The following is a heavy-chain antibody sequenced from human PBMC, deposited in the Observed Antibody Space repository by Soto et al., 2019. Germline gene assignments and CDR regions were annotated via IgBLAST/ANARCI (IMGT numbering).Heavy chain of an antibody. D-gene: IGHD5-12*01. CDR1: GYTFTSYD. Sequence: QVQLVQSGAEVKKPGASVKVSCKASGYTFTSYDINWVRQATGQVLAWQGWMNPNSGNTVYAQKFQGRVTMTRNINISTAYMELSSLRSADTALYYCARGCYDYPCYSYGMDVWGQGTTVTVSS. V-gene: IGHV1-8*01. CDR3: ARGCYDYPCYSYGMDV. J-gene: IGHJ6*02. CDR2: MNPNSGNT.